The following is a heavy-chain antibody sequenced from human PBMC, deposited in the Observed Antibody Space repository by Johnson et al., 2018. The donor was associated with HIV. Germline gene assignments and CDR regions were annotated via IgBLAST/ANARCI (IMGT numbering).Heavy chain of an antibody. V-gene: IGHV3-30*02. Sequence: QVQLVESGGGVVQPGGSLRLSCAASGFTFSSYGMHWVRQAPGQGLAWVAFIRYDGSNQYYADSVQGRFTLSRDKSENTLYLQMNSLRDEDTAVYYCAKDVGNYWPDSFDIWGQGTMVTVSS. D-gene: IGHD3-22*01. CDR2: IRYDGSNQ. CDR1: GFTFSSYG. J-gene: IGHJ3*02. CDR3: AKDVGNYWPDSFDI.